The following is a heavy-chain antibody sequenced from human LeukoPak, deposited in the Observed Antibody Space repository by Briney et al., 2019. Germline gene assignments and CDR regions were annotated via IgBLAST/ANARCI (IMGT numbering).Heavy chain of an antibody. D-gene: IGHD6-13*01. Sequence: GGSLRLSCAASGFTFSSYAMSWVRQAPGKGLEWDSAISGSGGSTYYADSVKGRFTISRDNSKNTLYLQMNSLRAEDTAVYYCAKSARAPYYYYGMDVWGQGTTVTVSS. CDR3: AKSARAPYYYYGMDV. CDR1: GFTFSSYA. CDR2: ISGSGGST. J-gene: IGHJ6*02. V-gene: IGHV3-23*01.